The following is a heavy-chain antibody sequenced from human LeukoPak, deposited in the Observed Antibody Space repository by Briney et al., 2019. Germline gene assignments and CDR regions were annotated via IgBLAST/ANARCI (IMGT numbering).Heavy chain of an antibody. D-gene: IGHD5-24*01. V-gene: IGHV4-59*01. J-gene: IGHJ2*01. CDR2: IYYSGST. CDR3: ARGMATITWYFDL. Sequence: SETLSLTCTVSGGSISSYYWSWIRQPPGKGLEWIGYIYYSGSTNYNPSLKSRVTISVDTSKNQFSLKLSSVTAADTAVYYCARGMATITWYFDLWGRGTLVTVSS. CDR1: GGSISSYY.